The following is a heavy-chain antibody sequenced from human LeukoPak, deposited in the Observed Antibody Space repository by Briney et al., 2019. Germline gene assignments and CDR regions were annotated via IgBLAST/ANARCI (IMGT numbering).Heavy chain of an antibody. CDR1: GGSISSGGYS. Sequence: SETLSLTCAVSGGSISSGGYSWSWIRQPPGEGLEWIGYIYHSGSTYYNPSLKSRVTISVDRSKNQFSLKLSSVTAADTAVYYCARGGYSYGPEDYWGQGTLVTVSS. D-gene: IGHD5-18*01. CDR3: ARGGYSYGPEDY. V-gene: IGHV4-30-2*01. J-gene: IGHJ4*02. CDR2: IYHSGST.